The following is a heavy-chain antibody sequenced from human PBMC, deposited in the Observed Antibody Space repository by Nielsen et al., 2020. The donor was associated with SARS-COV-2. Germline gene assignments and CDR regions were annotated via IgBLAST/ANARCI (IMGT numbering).Heavy chain of an antibody. CDR2: ISWNSGSI. D-gene: IGHD1-26*01. CDR1: GFTFDDYA. V-gene: IGHV3-9*01. J-gene: IGHJ6*02. Sequence: SLKISCAASGFTFDDYAMHWVRQAPGKGLEWVSGISWNSGSIGYADSVKGRFTISRDNAKNSLYLQMNSLRAEDTALYYCAKARLPGGSFNYGMDVWGQGATVTVSS. CDR3: AKARLPGGSFNYGMDV.